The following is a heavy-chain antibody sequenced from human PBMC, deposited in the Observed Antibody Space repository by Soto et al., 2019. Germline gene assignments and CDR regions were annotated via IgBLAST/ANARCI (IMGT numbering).Heavy chain of an antibody. Sequence: GASVKLSCKASGYTFTSYDIIWVRQAAGQGLEWMGWMNPNSGNTGYAQKFQGRVTMTRNTYISTAYMELSSLRSEDTAVYYCARLAHYYYYYYMDVWGKGTTVTVSS. J-gene: IGHJ6*03. CDR3: ARLAHYYYYYYMDV. CDR1: GYTFTSYD. V-gene: IGHV1-8*01. CDR2: MNPNSGNT.